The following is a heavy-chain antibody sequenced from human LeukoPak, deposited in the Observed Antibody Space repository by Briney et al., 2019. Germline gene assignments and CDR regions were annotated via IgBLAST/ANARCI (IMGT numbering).Heavy chain of an antibody. CDR2: ISGSGGST. CDR3: AKCWVQLWYFDY. CDR1: GFTFSSYA. Sequence: GGSPRLSCAASGFTFSSYAMSWVRQAPGKGLEWVSAISGSGGSTYYADSVKGRFTISRDNSKNTLYLQTNSLRAEDTAVYYCAKCWVQLWYFDYWGQGTLVTVSS. V-gene: IGHV3-23*01. J-gene: IGHJ4*02. D-gene: IGHD5-18*01.